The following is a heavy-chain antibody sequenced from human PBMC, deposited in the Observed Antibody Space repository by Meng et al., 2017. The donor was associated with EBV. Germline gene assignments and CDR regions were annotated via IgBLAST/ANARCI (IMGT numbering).Heavy chain of an antibody. CDR2: LIPMSGAP. CDR1: GGPFRSDA. Sequence: QVQVEQSEAEVKRPGSSVKISCKTSGGPFRSDAVSWVRQGPGQGLEWLGGLIPMSGAPHYAQKFQDRVTITADEYTRTHYMELSSLRSDDTAMYYCASESGRGFTPDFWGQGTLVTVSS. CDR3: ASESGRGFTPDF. J-gene: IGHJ4*02. D-gene: IGHD3-10*01. V-gene: IGHV1-69*01.